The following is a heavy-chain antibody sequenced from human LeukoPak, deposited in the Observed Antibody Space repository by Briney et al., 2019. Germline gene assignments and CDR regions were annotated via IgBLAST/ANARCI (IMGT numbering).Heavy chain of an antibody. CDR1: GYTFTRYA. V-gene: IGHV1-3*01. D-gene: IGHD2-2*01. CDR3: ARAIYCSSTSCYYLPYYYGMDV. CDR2: INAGNGNT. J-gene: IGHJ6*04. Sequence: ALVKVSCKASGYTFTRYAMHWVRQAPGQRLEWMGWINAGNGNTKYSQKFQGRVTITRDTSASTAYMELSSLRSEDTAVYYCARAIYCSSTSCYYLPYYYGMDVWGKGTTVTVSS.